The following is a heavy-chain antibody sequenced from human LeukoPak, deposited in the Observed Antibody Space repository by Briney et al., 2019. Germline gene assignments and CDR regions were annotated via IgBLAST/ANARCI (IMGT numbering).Heavy chain of an antibody. J-gene: IGHJ4*02. CDR1: GFTFSTYM. V-gene: IGHV3-48*01. CDR2: ISSDSGAI. CDR3: VRELAY. Sequence: GGSLRLSCEVSGFTFSTYMMNWVRQAPGKGPEWLSYISSDSGAIYYADSVKGRFTISGDNAQKSLYLQMNSLTVEDTAVYYCVRELAYWGQGALVTVSS.